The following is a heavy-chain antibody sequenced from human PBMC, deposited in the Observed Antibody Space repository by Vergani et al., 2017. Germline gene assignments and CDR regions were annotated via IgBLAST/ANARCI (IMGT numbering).Heavy chain of an antibody. J-gene: IGHJ4*02. CDR1: GYSISSGYY. Sequence: QVQLQESGPGLVKPSETLSLTCAVSGYSISSGYYWGWIRQPPGKGLEWIGSIYHSGSTYYYPSLKSRVTISVDTSKNQFSLKLSSVTAADTAVYYCARIQWLVFPSFYFDYWGQGTLVTVSS. CDR2: IYHSGST. V-gene: IGHV4-38-2*01. CDR3: ARIQWLVFPSFYFDY. D-gene: IGHD6-19*01.